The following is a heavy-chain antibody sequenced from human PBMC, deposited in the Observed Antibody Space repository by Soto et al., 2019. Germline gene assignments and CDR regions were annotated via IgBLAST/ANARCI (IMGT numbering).Heavy chain of an antibody. CDR1: GFTFSSYE. Sequence: GGSLRLSCAASGFTFSSYEMNWVRQAPGKGLEWVSYISSSGSTIYYADSVKGRFTISRDNAKNSLYLQMNSLRAEDTAVYYCARGAGDKDWFDHWGQGTLVTVSS. V-gene: IGHV3-48*03. J-gene: IGHJ5*02. CDR3: ARGAGDKDWFDH. CDR2: ISSSGSTI. D-gene: IGHD7-27*01.